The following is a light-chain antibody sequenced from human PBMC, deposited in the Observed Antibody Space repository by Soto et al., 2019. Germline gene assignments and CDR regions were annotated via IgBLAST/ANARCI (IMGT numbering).Light chain of an antibody. V-gene: IGLV1-40*01. Sequence: ALTQPPSVYEAPCQRVTIPCTGSSSNIGAGYDVQWYQQLPGTAPKLLMYGNTNRPSGVPDRFSGSKSGTSASLAITGLQAEDEADYYCQSYDSSLTALYVFGTGTKVTVL. J-gene: IGLJ1*01. CDR1: SSNIGAGYD. CDR3: QSYDSSLTALYV. CDR2: GNT.